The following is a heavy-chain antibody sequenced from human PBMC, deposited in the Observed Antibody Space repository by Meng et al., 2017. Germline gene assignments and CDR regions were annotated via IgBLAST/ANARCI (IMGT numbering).Heavy chain of an antibody. CDR2: IYYSGST. Sequence: GSLRLSCTVSGGSISSSSYYWGWIRQPPGKGLEWIGSIYYSGSTYYNPSLKSRVTISVDTSKNQFSLKLSSVTAADTAGYYCARGDYYGSGSYFPYYGMDVWGQGTTVTVSS. CDR3: ARGDYYGSGSYFPYYGMDV. J-gene: IGHJ6*02. V-gene: IGHV4-39*07. CDR1: GGSISSSSYY. D-gene: IGHD3-10*01.